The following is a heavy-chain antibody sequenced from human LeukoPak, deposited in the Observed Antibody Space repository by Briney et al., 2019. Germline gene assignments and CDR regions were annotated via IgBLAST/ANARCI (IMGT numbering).Heavy chain of an antibody. Sequence: GGSLRLSCAASGFTFSSYGMHWVRQAPGKGLEWVAVISYDGSNKYYADSVKGRFTISRDNSKNTLYLQMNSLRAEDTAVYYCAKDRTPPSWYSGYAPTRYYYYYYGMDVWGKGTTVTVSS. D-gene: IGHD5-12*01. CDR3: AKDRTPPSWYSGYAPTRYYYYYYGMDV. J-gene: IGHJ6*04. CDR2: ISYDGSNK. CDR1: GFTFSSYG. V-gene: IGHV3-30*18.